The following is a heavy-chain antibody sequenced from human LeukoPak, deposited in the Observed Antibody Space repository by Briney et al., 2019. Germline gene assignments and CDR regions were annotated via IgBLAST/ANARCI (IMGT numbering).Heavy chain of an antibody. V-gene: IGHV4-34*01. Sequence: SETLSLTCAVSGGSFSGYYWSWIRQPPGKGLEWIGEINHSGSTNYNPSLKSRITISVDTSKNQFSLKLSSVTAADTAVYYCARDSTTVTLPFFAYWGQGTLVTVSS. J-gene: IGHJ4*02. CDR1: GGSFSGYY. CDR2: INHSGST. CDR3: ARDSTTVTLPFFAY. D-gene: IGHD4-17*01.